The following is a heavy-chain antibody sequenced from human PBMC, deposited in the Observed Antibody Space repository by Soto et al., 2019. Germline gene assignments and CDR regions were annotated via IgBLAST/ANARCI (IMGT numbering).Heavy chain of an antibody. Sequence: ASVNVSFKASGYTFTRYSMTWVRQAPGQGLEWMGRISGYNGNTNYARTLRGRLTLTTDTSTSTAYMELRSLTSDVTAVYYCARDVFCGGAPACPDMDVWGQGTSVTVSS. CDR1: GYTFTRYS. CDR2: ISGYNGNT. J-gene: IGHJ6*02. V-gene: IGHV1-18*04. D-gene: IGHD2-21*01. CDR3: ARDVFCGGAPACPDMDV.